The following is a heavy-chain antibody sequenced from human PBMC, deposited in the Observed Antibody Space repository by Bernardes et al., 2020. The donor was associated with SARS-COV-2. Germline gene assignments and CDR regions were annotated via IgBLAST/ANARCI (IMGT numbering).Heavy chain of an antibody. CDR2: ISDDGTNK. CDR3: PKVFPLSLCSTQPDGNVVITYM. CDR1: GFTFSRYG. D-gene: IGHD1-1*01. V-gene: IGHV3-30*03. J-gene: IGHJ6*03. Sequence: GGSLRLSCAASGFTFSRYGMNWVRQAPGKGLEWVALISDDGTNKYYEASVKGRFTISRDNSKNTLFLQMNSLGAEDTASPTSPKVFPLSLCSTQPDGNVVITYM.